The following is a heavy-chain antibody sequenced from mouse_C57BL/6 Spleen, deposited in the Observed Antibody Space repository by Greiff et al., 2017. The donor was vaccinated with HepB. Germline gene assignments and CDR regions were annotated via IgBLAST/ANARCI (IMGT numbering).Heavy chain of an antibody. J-gene: IGHJ1*03. V-gene: IGHV14-2*01. CDR2: IDPEDGET. Sequence: EVKLVESGAELVKPGASVKLSCTASGFNIKDYYMHWVKQRTEQGLEWIGRIDPEDGETKYAPKFQGKATITADTTSNTAYLQLSSLASEDPAVYYCARTGGWLLLGYCDVWGTGTTVTVSS. D-gene: IGHD2-3*01. CDR3: ARTGGWLLLGYCDV. CDR1: GFNIKDYY.